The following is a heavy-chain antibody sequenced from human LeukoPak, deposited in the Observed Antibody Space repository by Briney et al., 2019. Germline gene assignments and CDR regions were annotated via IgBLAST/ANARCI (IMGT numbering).Heavy chain of an antibody. CDR2: IWYDGSKK. D-gene: IGHD2-15*01. V-gene: IGHV3-33*01. J-gene: IGHJ3*02. Sequence: GRSLRLSCAASGFTFNSYGMHWVRQAPGKGLEWVAVIWYDGSKKFYADSGKGRFTISRDKSKNTLYLQMSSLRVEDTAVYYCAREGCSGTSCYGVDAFDIWGQGTKVTVSS. CDR3: AREGCSGTSCYGVDAFDI. CDR1: GFTFNSYG.